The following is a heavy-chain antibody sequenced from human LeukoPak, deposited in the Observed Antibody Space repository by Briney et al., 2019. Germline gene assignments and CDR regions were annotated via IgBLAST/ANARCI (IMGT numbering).Heavy chain of an antibody. CDR3: ARDNRLQDYYYYYMDV. D-gene: IGHD5-24*01. CDR2: INPNSGGT. V-gene: IGHV1-2*02. J-gene: IGHJ6*03. CDR1: GYTFTSYD. Sequence: ASVKVSCKASGYTFTSYDINWVRQAPGQGLEWMGWINPNSGGTNYAQKFQGRVTMTRDTSISTAYMELSRLRSDDTAVYYCARDNRLQDYYYYYMDVWGKGTTVTVSS.